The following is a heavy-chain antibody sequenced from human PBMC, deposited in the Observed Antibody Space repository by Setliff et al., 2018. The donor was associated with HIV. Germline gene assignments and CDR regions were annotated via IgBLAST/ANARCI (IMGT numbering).Heavy chain of an antibody. CDR1: GYSFSRYW. CDR2: IYPGDSSS. J-gene: IGHJ4*02. Sequence: GESLKISCEGSGYSFSRYWIGWVRQMPGKGLEWMGVIYPGDSSSKYSPSFQGQVTISVDTSISTAYLQWNSLKASDTAIYYCARHPIHTYGYGVFDFWGRGTLVTVSS. D-gene: IGHD5-18*01. V-gene: IGHV5-51*01. CDR3: ARHPIHTYGYGVFDF.